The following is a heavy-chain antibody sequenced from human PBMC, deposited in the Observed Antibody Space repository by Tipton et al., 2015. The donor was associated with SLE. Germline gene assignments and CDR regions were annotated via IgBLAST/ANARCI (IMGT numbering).Heavy chain of an antibody. CDR1: GGSFSDYF. D-gene: IGHD3-16*01. CDR2: INHSGST. J-gene: IGHJ5*02. Sequence: TLSLTCAVYGGSFSDYFWSWIRQPPGRGLEWIGEINHSGSTNYNPSLKSRVTISVDTSKNQFSLKLSPVTAADTAVYYCARGGGFDPWGQGTLVTVSS. CDR3: ARGGGFDP. V-gene: IGHV4-34*01.